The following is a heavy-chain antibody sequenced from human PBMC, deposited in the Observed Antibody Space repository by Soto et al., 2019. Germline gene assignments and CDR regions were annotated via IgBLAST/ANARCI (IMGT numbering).Heavy chain of an antibody. D-gene: IGHD3-9*01. J-gene: IGHJ5*02. CDR1: GFTFSSYS. V-gene: IGHV3-48*02. CDR3: AREDYDILTGPRFDP. CDR2: ISSRSSTI. Sequence: EVQLVESGGGWVQPGGSLRLSCAASGFTFSSYSMNWVRQAPGKGLGWVSYISSRSSTIYYADSVKGRFTISRYIAKNSLYLQMNSLRDEDTAVYYCAREDYDILTGPRFDPWGQGTLVTVSS.